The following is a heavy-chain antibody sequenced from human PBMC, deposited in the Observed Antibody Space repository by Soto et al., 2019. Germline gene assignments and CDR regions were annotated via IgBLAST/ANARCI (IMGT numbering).Heavy chain of an antibody. CDR2: ISSNGGST. Sequence: EVQLVESGGGLVQPGGSLRLSCAASGFTFSSYAMHWVRQAPGKGLEYVSAISSNGGSTYYANSVKGRFTISRDNSNNTLYLQKGSLGAEDMAVYYCARGPGYDVDYWGQGTLVTVSS. J-gene: IGHJ4*02. CDR3: ARGPGYDVDY. CDR1: GFTFSSYA. D-gene: IGHD5-18*01. V-gene: IGHV3-64*01.